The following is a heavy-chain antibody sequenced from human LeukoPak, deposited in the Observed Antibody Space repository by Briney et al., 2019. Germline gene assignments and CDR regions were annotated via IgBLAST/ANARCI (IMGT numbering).Heavy chain of an antibody. CDR2: IRYDGSNE. V-gene: IGHV3-30*02. D-gene: IGHD3-22*01. CDR1: GFIFSGYG. Sequence: GGSLRLSCAASGFIFSGYGMHWVRQAPGKGLEWVAFIRYDGSNEYYADSVKGRFTISRDNSKNTLYLQMNSLRAEDTAVYYCAKDTYYYDSSGYYTLDYWGQGTLVTVSS. J-gene: IGHJ4*02. CDR3: AKDTYYYDSSGYYTLDY.